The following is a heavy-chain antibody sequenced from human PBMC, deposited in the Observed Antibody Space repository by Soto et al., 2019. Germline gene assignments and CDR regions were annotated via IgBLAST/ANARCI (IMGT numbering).Heavy chain of an antibody. CDR2: IYKSAST. CDR1: GDSISNLDYF. Sequence: SETLSLTCSVSGDSISNLDYFWAWIRQPPGQALEYIGYIYKSASTYYNPSFESRVAISVDTSKSQFSLNVTSVTAADTAVYFCARGRYCLTGRCFPNWFDSWGQGALVTVSS. V-gene: IGHV4-30-4*01. J-gene: IGHJ5*01. CDR3: ARGRYCLTGRCFPNWFDS. D-gene: IGHD7-27*01.